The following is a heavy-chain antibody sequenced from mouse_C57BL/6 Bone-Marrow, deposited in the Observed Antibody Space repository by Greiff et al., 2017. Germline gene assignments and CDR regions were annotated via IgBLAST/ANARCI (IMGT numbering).Heavy chain of an antibody. D-gene: IGHD1-1*01. CDR1: GFTFSDAW. Sequence: EVQRVESGGGLVQPGGSMKLSCAASGFTFSDAWMDWVRQSPEKGLEWVAEIRNKANNHATYYAESVKGRFTISRDDSKSSVYLQMNSLRAEDTGIYYCTGGSSQYYFDYWGQGTTLTVSS. CDR2: IRNKANNHAT. J-gene: IGHJ2*01. V-gene: IGHV6-6*01. CDR3: TGGSSQYYFDY.